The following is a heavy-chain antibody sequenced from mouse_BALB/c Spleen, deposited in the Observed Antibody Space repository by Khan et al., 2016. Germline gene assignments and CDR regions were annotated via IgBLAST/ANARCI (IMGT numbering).Heavy chain of an antibody. CDR2: IWAGGST. CDR3: ARDRGGRLRAIDY. D-gene: IGHD1-2*01. CDR1: GFSLTSYG. J-gene: IGHJ4*01. V-gene: IGHV2-9*02. Sequence: VQLKESGPGLVAPSQSLSITCTVSGFSLTSYGVHWVRQPPGKGLEWLGVIWAGGSTNYNSALMSRLSISKDNSTSQDFLKMNSLQTDDPAMYYCARDRGGRLRAIDYWGQGTSVTVSS.